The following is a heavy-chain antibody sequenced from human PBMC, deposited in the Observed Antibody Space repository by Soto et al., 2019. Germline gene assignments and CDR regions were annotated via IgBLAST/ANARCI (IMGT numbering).Heavy chain of an antibody. CDR2: INPYNGNT. D-gene: IGHD1-26*01. CDR1: GYTFTSYG. V-gene: IGHV1-18*01. Sequence: QVQLVQSGAEVKKPGASVKVSCKASGYTFTSYGISWVRQAPGQGLEWMGWINPYNGNTNYAQKIQGRVTMTTDTSTSTAYMALRRLRSDDTAVYYCARDPVGGNWFDPWGQGTLVTVSS. CDR3: ARDPVGGNWFDP. J-gene: IGHJ5*02.